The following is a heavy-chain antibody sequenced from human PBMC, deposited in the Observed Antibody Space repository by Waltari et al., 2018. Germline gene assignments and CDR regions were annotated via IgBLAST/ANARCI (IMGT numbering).Heavy chain of an antibody. J-gene: IGHJ6*02. V-gene: IGHV2-70*01. D-gene: IGHD3-22*01. CDR3: ARIQRYDSSGYYYHYYGMDV. Sequence: QVTLRESGPALVKPTQTLTLTCTFSGFSLSTSGMCVSWIRQPPGKALEWLALIDWDDDKYYSTSLKTRLTISKDTSKNRVVLTMTNMDPVDTATYYCARIQRYDSSGYYYHYYGMDVWGQGTTVTVSS. CDR1: GFSLSTSGMC. CDR2: IDWDDDK.